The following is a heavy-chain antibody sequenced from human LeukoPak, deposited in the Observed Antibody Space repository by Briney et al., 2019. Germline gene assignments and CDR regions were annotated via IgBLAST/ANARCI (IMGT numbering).Heavy chain of an antibody. D-gene: IGHD3-22*01. CDR1: GFTFSSYA. V-gene: IGHV3-23*01. J-gene: IGHJ4*02. CDR2: ISGSGGSI. CDR3: AKGPRYDSSGYVDY. Sequence: GGSLRLSCAASGFTFSSYAMSWARQAPGKGLEWVSAISGSGGSIYYADSVKGRFTISRDNSKNTLYLQMNSLRAEDTAVYYCAKGPRYDSSGYVDYWGQGTLVTVSS.